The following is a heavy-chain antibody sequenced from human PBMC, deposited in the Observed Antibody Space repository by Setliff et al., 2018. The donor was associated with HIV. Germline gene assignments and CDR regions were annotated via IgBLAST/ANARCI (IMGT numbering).Heavy chain of an antibody. D-gene: IGHD2-15*01. CDR1: GGSFSGYY. CDR3: ARGGLGVVGAIDY. V-gene: IGHV4-34*01. J-gene: IGHJ4*02. Sequence: SETLSLTCAAYGGSFSGYYWTWIRQPPGRGLEWIGEIIHSGGTNYNRSLKSRVTISVDTSKSQFSLNLSSVTAADTAVYYCARGGLGVVGAIDYWSQGTLVTVSS. CDR2: IIHSGGT.